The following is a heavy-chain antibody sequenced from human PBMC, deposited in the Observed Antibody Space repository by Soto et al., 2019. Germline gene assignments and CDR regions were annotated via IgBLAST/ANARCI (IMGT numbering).Heavy chain of an antibody. J-gene: IGHJ4*02. CDR1: GFTFSSYA. D-gene: IGHD6-6*01. V-gene: IGHV3-30-3*01. CDR3: ARGSSIAGLVSDY. CDR2: ISYDGSNK. Sequence: PGGSLRLSCAASGFTFSSYAMHWVRQAPGKGLEWVAVISYDGSNKYYADSVKGRLTISRDNSKNTLYLQMNSLRAEDTAVYYCARGSSIAGLVSDYWGQGTLVTVSS.